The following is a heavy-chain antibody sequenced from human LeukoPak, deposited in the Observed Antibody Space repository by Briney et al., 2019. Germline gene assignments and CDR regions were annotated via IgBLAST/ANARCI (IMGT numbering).Heavy chain of an antibody. Sequence: ASVKVSFKASGDIFSNYGISWVRQAPGQGLEWMARIIPILNILNYAQKFQGRLTISADKPTSTAYMELSSLTSDDTAVYYCARDLRRGYSGYDTDYWGQGTLVTVSS. CDR1: GDIFSNYG. CDR3: ARDLRRGYSGYDTDY. CDR2: IIPILNIL. J-gene: IGHJ4*02. D-gene: IGHD5-12*01. V-gene: IGHV1-69*04.